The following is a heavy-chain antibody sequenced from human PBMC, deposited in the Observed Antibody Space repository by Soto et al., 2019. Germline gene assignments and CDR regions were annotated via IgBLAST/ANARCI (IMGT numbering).Heavy chain of an antibody. CDR1: GCTFSSYT. Sequence: QVQLVQSGAEVKKPGSSVKVSCKASGCTFSSYTISWVRQAPGQGLEWMGRIIPILGIANYAQKFQGRVTITADKSTSTAYRELSSLRSEDTAVYYCARDRAAGTKVDNWFDPWGQGTLVTVSS. CDR2: IIPILGIA. D-gene: IGHD1-7*01. V-gene: IGHV1-69*08. CDR3: ARDRAAGTKVDNWFDP. J-gene: IGHJ5*02.